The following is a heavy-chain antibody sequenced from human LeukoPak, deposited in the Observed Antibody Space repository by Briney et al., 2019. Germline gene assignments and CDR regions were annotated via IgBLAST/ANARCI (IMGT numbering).Heavy chain of an antibody. CDR2: ISAYNGNT. J-gene: IGHJ4*02. CDR1: GYTFTSYG. V-gene: IGHV1-18*01. CDR3: AKSNSGPDY. D-gene: IGHD5-12*01. Sequence: ASVKVSCKASGYTFTSYGISWVRQAPGQGLEWMGWISAYNGNTNYAQKFQGRVTMTRDTSISTAYMELSGLRSDDTAVYYCAKSNSGPDYWGQGTLVTVSS.